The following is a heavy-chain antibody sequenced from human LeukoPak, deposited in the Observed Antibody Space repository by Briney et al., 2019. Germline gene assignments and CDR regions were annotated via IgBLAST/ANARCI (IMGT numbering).Heavy chain of an antibody. CDR2: IYGGGST. Sequence: GGSLRLSCAASGFTVSSNFMAWVRQAPGKGLEWVSVIYGGGSTFNADSVKGRSTISRDNSKNTLYLQMNSLRAEDTAVYYCARPQRVDIVATITPDAFDIWGQGTMVTVSS. CDR1: GFTVSSNF. D-gene: IGHD5-12*01. J-gene: IGHJ3*02. V-gene: IGHV3-66*02. CDR3: ARPQRVDIVATITPDAFDI.